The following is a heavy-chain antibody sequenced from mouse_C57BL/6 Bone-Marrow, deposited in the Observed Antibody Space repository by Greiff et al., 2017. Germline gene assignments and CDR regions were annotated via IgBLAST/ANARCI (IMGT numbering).Heavy chain of an antibody. V-gene: IGHV1-19*01. J-gene: IGHJ3*01. CDR1: GYTFTDYY. CDR3: APNWACFAY. D-gene: IGHD4-1*01. CDR2: INPYNGGN. Sequence: VQLQQSGPVLVKPGASVKMSCKASGYTFTDYYMNWVKQSHGQSLEWIGVINPYNGGNSYNQKFKGKATLTVDKSSITAYMDHNRLTSEGSAVYYGAPNWACFAYWGQGNLGTVSA.